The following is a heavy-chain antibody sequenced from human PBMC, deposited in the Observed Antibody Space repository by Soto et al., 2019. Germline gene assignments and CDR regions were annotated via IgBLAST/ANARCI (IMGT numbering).Heavy chain of an antibody. D-gene: IGHD5-12*01. J-gene: IGHJ4*02. V-gene: IGHV4-59*08. Sequence: PSETLSLTCTVSGGSISSYYWSWIRQPPGKGLEWIGYIYYSGSTNYNPSLKSRVTISVDTSKNQFSLKLSSVTAADTAVYYCARRVYSDYDGGFDYWGQGTLVTVS. CDR1: GGSISSYY. CDR2: IYYSGST. CDR3: ARRVYSDYDGGFDY.